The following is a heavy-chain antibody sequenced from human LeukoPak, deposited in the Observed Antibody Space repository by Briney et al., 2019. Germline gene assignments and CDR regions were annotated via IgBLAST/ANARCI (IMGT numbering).Heavy chain of an antibody. D-gene: IGHD6-13*01. CDR1: GFTFSSYA. CDR3: ARGRRRSSSSWKTFDY. J-gene: IGHJ4*02. Sequence: GGSLRLSCAASGFTFSSYAMSWVRQAPGKGLEWVSAISGSGGSTYYADSVKGRFTISRDNAKNSLYLQMNSLRAEDTAVYYCARGRRRSSSSWKTFDYWGQGTLVTVSS. V-gene: IGHV3-23*01. CDR2: ISGSGGST.